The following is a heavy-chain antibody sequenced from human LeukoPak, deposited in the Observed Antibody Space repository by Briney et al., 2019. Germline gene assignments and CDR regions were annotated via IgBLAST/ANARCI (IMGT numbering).Heavy chain of an antibody. CDR1: GSTFTSYG. CDR2: ISAYNGNT. J-gene: IGHJ4*02. V-gene: IGHV1-18*01. Sequence: ASVKLSCKASGSTFTSYGISWVRQAPGQGLEWMGWISAYNGNTNYAQKLQGRVTMTTDTSTSTAYMALRSLRSDDTAVYYCARDRPGVAVADFDYWGQGTLVTVSS. CDR3: ARDRPGVAVADFDY. D-gene: IGHD6-19*01.